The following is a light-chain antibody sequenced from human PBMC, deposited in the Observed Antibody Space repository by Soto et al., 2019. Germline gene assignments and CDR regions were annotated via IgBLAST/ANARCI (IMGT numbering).Light chain of an antibody. CDR3: QSYDSSLSGWV. V-gene: IGLV1-40*01. J-gene: IGLJ3*02. CDR1: SSNIGAGYG. CDR2: GNS. Sequence: QSVLTQPPSLSGTPGQRVTISCTGSSSNIGAGYGVHWYQQLPGTAPKLLIYGNSNRPSGVPDRFSGSKSGTSASLAITGLQAEDEADYYCQSYDSSLSGWVFGGGTKLTVL.